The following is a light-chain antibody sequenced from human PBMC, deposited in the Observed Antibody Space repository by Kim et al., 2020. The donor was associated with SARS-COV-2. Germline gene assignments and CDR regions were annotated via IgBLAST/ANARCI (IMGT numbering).Light chain of an antibody. V-gene: IGLV2-14*03. CDR2: DVS. Sequence: QSALTQPASVSGSPGQSITISCTGTSSDVGGYNYVSWYQQQPGKAPKLMIYDVSNRPSGVSNRFSGSKSGNTASLTISGLQAEDEADYYCSSYTSSSTWVFGRGTQLTVL. CDR1: SSDVGGYNY. CDR3: SSYTSSSTWV. J-gene: IGLJ3*02.